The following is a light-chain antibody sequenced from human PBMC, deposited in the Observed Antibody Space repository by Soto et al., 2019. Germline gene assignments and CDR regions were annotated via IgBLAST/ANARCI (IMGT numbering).Light chain of an antibody. CDR2: KAS. J-gene: IGKJ1*01. Sequence: DIQLTQSTSTLSASVADRVTITCRASQSISSWLAWYQQKPGKAPKLLIYKASTLKSGVPSRFSGSGSGTEFTLTIISRQPDDFAAEYCQQHNSYSEAFGHGTKVDIK. V-gene: IGKV1-5*03. CDR1: QSISSW. CDR3: QQHNSYSEA.